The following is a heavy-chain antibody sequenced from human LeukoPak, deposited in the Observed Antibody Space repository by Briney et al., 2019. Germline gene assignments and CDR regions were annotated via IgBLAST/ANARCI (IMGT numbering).Heavy chain of an antibody. CDR2: IKQDGSEK. Sequence: PGGSLRLSCAASGFTFSSYWMSWVRQAPGKGLEWVANIKQDGSEKYYVDSVKGRFTISRDNAKNSLYLQMDSLRAEDTAVYYCARGLWFGDENPPYFDYWGQGILVTVSS. CDR3: ARGLWFGDENPPYFDY. CDR1: GFTFSSYW. D-gene: IGHD3-10*01. V-gene: IGHV3-7*01. J-gene: IGHJ4*02.